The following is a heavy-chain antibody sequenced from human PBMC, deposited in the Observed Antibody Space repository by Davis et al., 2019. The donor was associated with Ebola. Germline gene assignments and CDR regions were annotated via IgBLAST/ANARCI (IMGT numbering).Heavy chain of an antibody. Sequence: GGSLRLSCAASGFTFSSYGMNWVRQAPGKGLEWVAVIWYDGSNKYYADSVKGRFTISRDNSKNTLYLQMNSVRAEDTAVYYGARGATVVKGVDYWGQGTMVTVSS. CDR3: ARGATVVKGVDY. CDR2: IWYDGSNK. V-gene: IGHV3-33*08. J-gene: IGHJ4*01. CDR1: GFTFSSYG. D-gene: IGHD4-23*01.